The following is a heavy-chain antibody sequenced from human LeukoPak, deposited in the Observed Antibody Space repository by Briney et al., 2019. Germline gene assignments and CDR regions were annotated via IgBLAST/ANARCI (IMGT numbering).Heavy chain of an antibody. CDR1: GFTFSSYA. CDR3: AGGWTYYYDTDAFDI. V-gene: IGHV3-23*01. CDR2: ISGSGGST. J-gene: IGHJ3*02. Sequence: PGGSLRLSCAASGFTFSSYAMSWVRQAPGKGLEWVSAISGSGGSTYYADSVKGRFTISRDNSKNTLYLQMNSLRAEDTAVYYCAGGWTYYYDTDAFDIWGQGTMVTVSS. D-gene: IGHD3-22*01.